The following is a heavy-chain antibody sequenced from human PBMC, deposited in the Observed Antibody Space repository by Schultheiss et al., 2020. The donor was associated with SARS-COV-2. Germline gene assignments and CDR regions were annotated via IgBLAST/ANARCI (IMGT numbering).Heavy chain of an antibody. D-gene: IGHD3-3*01. Sequence: GSLRLSCAASGFTFSGYYWSWIRQPPGKGLEWIGEINHSGSTNYNPSLKSRVTISLDTSKNQFSLKLSSVTAADTAVYYCARGQGTIFGVVAYYYMDVWGKGTTVTVSS. V-gene: IGHV4-34*01. J-gene: IGHJ6*03. CDR2: INHSGST. CDR1: GFTFSGYY. CDR3: ARGQGTIFGVVAYYYMDV.